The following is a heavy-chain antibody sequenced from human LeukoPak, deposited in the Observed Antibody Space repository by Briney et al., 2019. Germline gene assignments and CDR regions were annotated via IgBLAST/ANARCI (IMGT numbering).Heavy chain of an antibody. V-gene: IGHV1-69*13. CDR2: IIPIFGTA. CDR1: GGTFSSYA. J-gene: IGHJ4*02. D-gene: IGHD3-9*01. CDR3: ATGVLYYDILTGYANTFDY. Sequence: SVKVSCKASGGTFSSYAISWVRQAPGQGLEWMGGIIPIFGTANYAQKFQGRVTITADESTSTAYMELSSLRSEDTAVYYCATGVLYYDILTGYANTFDYWGQGTLVTVSS.